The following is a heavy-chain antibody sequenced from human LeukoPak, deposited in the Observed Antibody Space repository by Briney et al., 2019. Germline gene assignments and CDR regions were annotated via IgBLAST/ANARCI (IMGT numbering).Heavy chain of an antibody. J-gene: IGHJ5*02. CDR2: TNHSGST. CDR3: ARGDGSGSYYWFDP. Sequence: SETLSLTCAVYGGSFSGYYWSWIRQPPGKGLEWIGETNHSGSTNYNPSLKSRVTISVDTSKNQFSLKLSSVTAADTAVYYCARGDGSGSYYWFDPWGQGTLVTVSS. V-gene: IGHV4-34*01. CDR1: GGSFSGYY. D-gene: IGHD3-10*01.